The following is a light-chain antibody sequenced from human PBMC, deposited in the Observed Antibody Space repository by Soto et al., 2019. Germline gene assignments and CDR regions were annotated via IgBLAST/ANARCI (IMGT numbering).Light chain of an antibody. CDR2: AAS. J-gene: IGKJ4*01. CDR3: QQLNTYTVT. Sequence: IQLTQSPSSRSSSSGDSVTITCRASQGVSRYLSWYQQKPGRAPILLISAASTLQSGVPARFSGSGSGTDFTLSITSLQTEDFVTYYCQQLNTYTVTFGGGTKVDIK. V-gene: IGKV1-9*01. CDR1: QGVSRY.